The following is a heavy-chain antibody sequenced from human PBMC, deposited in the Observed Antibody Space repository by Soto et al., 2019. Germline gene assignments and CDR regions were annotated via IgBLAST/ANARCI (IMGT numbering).Heavy chain of an antibody. CDR1: GFTFSSYE. Sequence: GVSLRLSCAASGFTFSSYEMNWVRQAPGKGLEWVSYISSSGSTIYYADSVKGRFTISRDNAKNSLYRQMNSLRAEDTAVYYCARNKRWNWFDPWGQGTLVTVYS. CDR2: ISSSGSTI. V-gene: IGHV3-48*03. J-gene: IGHJ5*02. CDR3: ARNKRWNWFDP. D-gene: IGHD3-16*01.